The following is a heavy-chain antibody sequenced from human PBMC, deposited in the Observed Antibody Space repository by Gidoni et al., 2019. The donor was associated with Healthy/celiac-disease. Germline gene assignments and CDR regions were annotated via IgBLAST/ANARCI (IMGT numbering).Heavy chain of an antibody. Sequence: QVQLQESGPGLVKPSETLSLTCAVSGYSISSGYYWGWIRQPPGTGLEWIGSIYHSGSTYYNPFLKSRVTISVDTSKNQFSLKLSSVTAADTAVYYCARVGSSPLHYYFDYWGQGTLVTVSS. CDR1: GYSISSGYY. J-gene: IGHJ4*02. CDR2: IYHSGST. CDR3: ARVGSSPLHYYFDY. V-gene: IGHV4-38-2*01. D-gene: IGHD6-6*01.